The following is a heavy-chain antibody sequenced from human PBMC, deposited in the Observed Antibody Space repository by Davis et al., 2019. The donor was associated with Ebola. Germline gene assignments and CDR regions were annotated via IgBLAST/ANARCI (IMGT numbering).Heavy chain of an antibody. CDR2: IYYSGST. CDR1: GGSISSGGYY. D-gene: IGHD1-26*01. CDR3: ARWAGASGDLRAFDI. Sequence: MPSETLSLTCTVSGGSISSGGYYWSWIRQHPGKGLEWIGYIYYSGSTNYKPSLKSRVTISVDTSKNQFSLKLSSVTAADTAVYYCARWAGASGDLRAFDIWGQGTMVTVSS. J-gene: IGHJ3*02. V-gene: IGHV4-61*08.